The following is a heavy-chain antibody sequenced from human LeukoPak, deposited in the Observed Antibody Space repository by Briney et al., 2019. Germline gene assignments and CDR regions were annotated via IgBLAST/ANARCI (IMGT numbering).Heavy chain of an antibody. CDR3: ARGESGSGTFWGYYYYYMDV. D-gene: IGHD3-10*01. V-gene: IGHV1-8*03. J-gene: IGHJ6*03. CDR1: GYTFTSYD. Sequence: ASVKVSCKASGYTFTSYDINWVRQATGQGLEWMGWMNPNSGNTGYAQKFQGRVTITRNTSMSTAYMELSSLRSKDTAVYYCARGESGSGTFWGYYYYYMDVWGKGTTVTVSS. CDR2: MNPNSGNT.